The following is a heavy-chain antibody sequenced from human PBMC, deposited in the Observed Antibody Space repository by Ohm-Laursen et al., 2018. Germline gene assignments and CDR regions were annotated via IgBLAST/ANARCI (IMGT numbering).Heavy chain of an antibody. J-gene: IGHJ5*02. Sequence: SLRLSCAASGFTFSSNAMNWVRQAPGKGLEWVSAISGSGGSTYYADSVKGRFTISRDNSKNTLYLQMNSLRAEDTAVYYCAKEAIVVVPAAIRGGFDGWGQGTLVTVSS. D-gene: IGHD2-2*01. CDR2: ISGSGGST. CDR1: GFTFSSNA. V-gene: IGHV3-23*01. CDR3: AKEAIVVVPAAIRGGFDG.